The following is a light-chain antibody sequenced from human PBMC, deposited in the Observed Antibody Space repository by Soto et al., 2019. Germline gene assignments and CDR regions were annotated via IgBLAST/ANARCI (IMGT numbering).Light chain of an antibody. CDR3: SSFASSNTWV. CDR2: EVT. V-gene: IGLV2-8*01. CDR1: SSDVGAYNY. Sequence: QSALTQPPSASGSPGQSVTIYCTGTSSDVGAYNYVSWYQQHAGKAPKLVIYEVTKRPSGVPDRFSGSKSANTASLTVSGLQAEYEADYYFSSFASSNTWVFGGGTKLTVL. J-gene: IGLJ3*02.